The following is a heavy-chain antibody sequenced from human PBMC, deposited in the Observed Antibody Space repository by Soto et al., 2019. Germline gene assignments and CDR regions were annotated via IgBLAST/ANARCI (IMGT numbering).Heavy chain of an antibody. D-gene: IGHD2-2*01. CDR1: G. J-gene: IGHJ2*01. CDR3: AHIFFQAENCIRAVRSVSAFLLNRSSDL. CDR2: IYWDDDK. Sequence: GVGWIRQPPGKALEWLALIYWDDDKPYSPSLKSSHTTTKDTSKNQVVLTMTNMDPVDTATYYCAHIFFQAENCIRAVRSVSAFLLNRSSDL. V-gene: IGHV2-5*02.